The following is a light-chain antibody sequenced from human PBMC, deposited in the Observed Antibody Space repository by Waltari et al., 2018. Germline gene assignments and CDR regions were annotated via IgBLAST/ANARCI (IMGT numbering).Light chain of an antibody. J-gene: IGLJ2*01. V-gene: IGLV2-8*01. CDR2: EVS. CDR1: SSDVGVYNY. Sequence: QSALTQPPSESGSPGQSVTISCTGTSSDVGVYNYVSWYQQHPGKAPKLMIYEVSKRPSGVPDRFSGSKSGNTASLTVSGLQAEDEADYYCSSYAGSNNLVFGGGTKLTVL. CDR3: SSYAGSNNLV.